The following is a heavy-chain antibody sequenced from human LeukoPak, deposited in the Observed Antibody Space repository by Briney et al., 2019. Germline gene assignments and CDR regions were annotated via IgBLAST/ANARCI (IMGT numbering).Heavy chain of an antibody. CDR2: IVVGSGNT. CDR1: GFTFTSSA. V-gene: IGHV1-58*02. Sequence: ASVKVSCKASGFTFTSSAMQWVRQARGQRLEWIGWIVVGSGNTNYAQKFQERVTITRDMSTSTAYMELSSLRSEDTAVYYCAREVTYYYDSSGYYGKGSWFDPWGQGTLVTVSS. D-gene: IGHD3-22*01. CDR3: AREVTYYYDSSGYYGKGSWFDP. J-gene: IGHJ5*02.